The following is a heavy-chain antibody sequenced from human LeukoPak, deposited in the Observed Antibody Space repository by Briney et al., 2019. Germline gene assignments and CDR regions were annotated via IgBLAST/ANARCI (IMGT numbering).Heavy chain of an antibody. CDR2: IDGGAVKT. CDR3: VKESPHWTVTPGD. J-gene: IGHJ4*02. D-gene: IGHD4-17*01. V-gene: IGHV3-23*01. CDR1: GITFSNAW. Sequence: PGGSLRLSCAASGITFSNAWMTWVRQAPGKGLEWVSGIDGGAVKTYFADSVKGRFTISRDNSKNTVHLQMNSLRAEDTGVYYCVKESPHWTVTPGDWGQGTLVIVSS.